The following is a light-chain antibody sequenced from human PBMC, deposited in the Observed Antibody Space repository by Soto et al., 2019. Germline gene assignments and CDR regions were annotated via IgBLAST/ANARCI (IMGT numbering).Light chain of an antibody. CDR1: QSVTNN. V-gene: IGKV3-15*01. J-gene: IGKJ4*01. CDR3: QQYNDWPLT. Sequence: VMMQSPATLSVSPGERVTLSCRASQSVTNNLAWYQQKPGQAPRLLIYGASTRATGFPARFSGSGSGTEFTLAISSLQSEDFAIYHCQQYNDWPLTFGGGTKVEIK. CDR2: GAS.